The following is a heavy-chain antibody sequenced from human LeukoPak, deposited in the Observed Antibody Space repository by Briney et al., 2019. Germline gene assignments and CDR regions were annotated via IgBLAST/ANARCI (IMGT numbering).Heavy chain of an antibody. V-gene: IGHV3-48*01. J-gene: IGHJ5*02. CDR1: GFAFSTYS. D-gene: IGHD6-13*01. Sequence: PGGPLRLSCAASGFAFSTYSMTWVRQAPGKGLEWISYITSTSITIYYPDSVKGRFTISRDNAKNLLFLQMNSLRAEDTAVYYCARVAAVGTHNWFDPWGQGTLVTVSS. CDR2: ITSTSITI. CDR3: ARVAAVGTHNWFDP.